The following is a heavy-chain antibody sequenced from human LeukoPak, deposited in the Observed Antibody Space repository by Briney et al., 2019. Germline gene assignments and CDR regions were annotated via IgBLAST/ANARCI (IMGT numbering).Heavy chain of an antibody. V-gene: IGHV3-13*01. D-gene: IGHD1-26*01. CDR2: IGTGGDT. CDR3: TRGVGDTNLGFDY. J-gene: IGHJ4*02. Sequence: QTGGSLRLSCAASGFPFRSYDMHWVRQATGKGLEWVSAIGTGGDTYYAGSVTGRSTISRENAKNSLFLQVNSLRVGDTAVYYCTRGVGDTNLGFDYWGQGTLVTVSS. CDR1: GFPFRSYD.